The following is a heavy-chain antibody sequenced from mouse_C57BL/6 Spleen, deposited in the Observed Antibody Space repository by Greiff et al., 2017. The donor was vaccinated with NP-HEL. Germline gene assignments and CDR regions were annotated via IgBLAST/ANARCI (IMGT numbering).Heavy chain of an antibody. J-gene: IGHJ4*01. V-gene: IGHV1-42*01. D-gene: IGHD1-1*02. CDR3: ARWGWVDYAMDY. CDR2: INPSTGGT. CDR1: GYSFTGYY. Sequence: EVKVVESGPELVKPGASVKLSCKASGYSFTGYYMNWVKQSPEKSLEWIGEINPSTGGTTYNQKFKAKATLTVDKSSSTAYMQLKSLTSEDSAVYYCARWGWVDYAMDYWSQGTSVTVSS.